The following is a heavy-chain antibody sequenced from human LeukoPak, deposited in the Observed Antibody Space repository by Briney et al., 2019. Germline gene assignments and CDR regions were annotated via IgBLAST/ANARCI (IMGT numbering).Heavy chain of an antibody. CDR2: ISYDGSNK. CDR3: AKDLWGFGYCSSTSCYYFDY. D-gene: IGHD2-2*03. V-gene: IGHV3-30*18. Sequence: GGSLRLSCAASGFTFSSYGMHWVRQAPGKGLEWVAVISYDGSNKYHADSVKGRFTTSRDNSKNTLYLQMNSLRAEDTAVYYCAKDLWGFGYCSSTSCYYFDYWGQGTLVTVSS. J-gene: IGHJ4*02. CDR1: GFTFSSYG.